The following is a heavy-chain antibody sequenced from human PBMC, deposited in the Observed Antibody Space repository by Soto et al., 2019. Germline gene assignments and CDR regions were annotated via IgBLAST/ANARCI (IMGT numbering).Heavy chain of an antibody. D-gene: IGHD6-6*01. CDR3: AREVRQLVRRDYYYGVGV. CDR2: MNPTSGGT. V-gene: IGHV1-2*02. CDR1: GYPLTGHY. Sequence: GSVKVSYESCGYPLTGHYMHFGRKATGQGLEWMGWMNPTSGGTNYAQKFQGRVTMTRYTSISTAYMELSRLRSDDTGVYYCAREVRQLVRRDYYYGVGVWGQGTTVTVSS. J-gene: IGHJ6*02.